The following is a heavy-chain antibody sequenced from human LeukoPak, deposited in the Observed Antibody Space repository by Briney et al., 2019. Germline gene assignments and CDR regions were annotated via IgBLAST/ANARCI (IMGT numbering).Heavy chain of an antibody. V-gene: IGHV3-23*01. D-gene: IGHD5-18*01. CDR2: ISGSGDTT. J-gene: IGHJ3*02. CDR3: AKDREYKYGLGAFDI. CDR1: GFTFSSYA. Sequence: QPGGSLRLSCAASGFTFSSYAMSWVRQAPGKGLEWVSTISGSGDTTYYADSVKGRFTISRDNSKNTLYLQMNSLRGEDTAVYYCAKDREYKYGLGAFDIWGQGTMVTVSS.